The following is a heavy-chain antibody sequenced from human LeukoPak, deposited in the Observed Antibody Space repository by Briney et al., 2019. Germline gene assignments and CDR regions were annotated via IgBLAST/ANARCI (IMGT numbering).Heavy chain of an antibody. CDR3: ARAAVEDYYYYMDV. Sequence: GGSLRLSCAASGFTVSTNYMSWVRQAPGKGLEWVSVIYSGGSTYYADSVKGRLTISRDNSKSTLYLQMNSLRAEDTAVYYCARAAVEDYYYYMDVWGKGTTVTVSS. V-gene: IGHV3-53*01. CDR2: IYSGGST. CDR1: GFTVSTNY. J-gene: IGHJ6*03.